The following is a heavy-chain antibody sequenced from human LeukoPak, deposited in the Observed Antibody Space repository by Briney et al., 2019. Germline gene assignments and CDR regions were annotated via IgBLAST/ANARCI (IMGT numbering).Heavy chain of an antibody. V-gene: IGHV3-23*01. CDR3: AKDVANYGSGSYDY. Sequence: GGSLRLSCAASGFTFSSYAMSWVRQAPGKGLEWVSAISGSGGSTYYADSVKGRFTISRDNSKNTLYLQMNSLRAEDTAVYYCAKDVANYGSGSYDYWGQGTLVTASS. CDR2: ISGSGGST. J-gene: IGHJ4*02. CDR1: GFTFSSYA. D-gene: IGHD3-10*01.